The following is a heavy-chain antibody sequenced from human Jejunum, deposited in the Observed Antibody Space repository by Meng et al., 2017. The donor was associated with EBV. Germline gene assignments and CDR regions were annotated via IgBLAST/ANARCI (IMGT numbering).Heavy chain of an antibody. CDR3: AGLCYSGYDRAFDY. V-gene: IGHV4-61*01. CDR2: IYYSGST. CDR1: GGPAMSGKGY. J-gene: IGHJ4*02. Sequence: QGSGQGPVKPWGTVSLTWTVSGGPAMSGKGYWIWSRQPRGKGLESIGYIYYSGSTTYIPSLKSRVTLSLDTSKNQFSLKLSSVPAADTAVYYCAGLCYSGYDRAFDYWGQGALVTVSS. D-gene: IGHD5-12*01.